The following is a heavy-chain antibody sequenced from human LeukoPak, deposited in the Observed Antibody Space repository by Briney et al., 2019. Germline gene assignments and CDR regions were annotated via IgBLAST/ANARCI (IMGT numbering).Heavy chain of an antibody. CDR3: ARPTKRGYSYGHFDY. CDR2: IKQDGSEK. D-gene: IGHD5-18*01. Sequence: GGSLRLSCAASGFTFSSYWMSWVRQAPGKGLEWVANIKQDGSEKYYVDSVKGRFTISRDNAKNSLYLQINSLRAEDTAVYYCARPTKRGYSYGHFDYWGQGTLVTVSS. CDR1: GFTFSSYW. V-gene: IGHV3-7*01. J-gene: IGHJ4*02.